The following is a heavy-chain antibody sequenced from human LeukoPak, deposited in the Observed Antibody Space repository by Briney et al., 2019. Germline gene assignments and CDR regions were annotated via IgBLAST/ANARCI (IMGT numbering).Heavy chain of an antibody. D-gene: IGHD3-22*01. CDR1: GFTVSNNY. CDR2: LYRGGST. Sequence: GGSVRLSCAASGFTVSNNYMSWVRQAPEKGLEWVSDLYRGGSTFYADSVKGRFTISRDNSKNTLYLQMNSLRAEDTAVYYCARGSPERHYYDSSGYYYHLGQGTLVTVSS. CDR3: ARGSPERHYYDSSGYYYH. V-gene: IGHV3-66*01. J-gene: IGHJ5*02.